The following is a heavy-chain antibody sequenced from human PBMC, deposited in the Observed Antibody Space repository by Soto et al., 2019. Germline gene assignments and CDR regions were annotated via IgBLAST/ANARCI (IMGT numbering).Heavy chain of an antibody. V-gene: IGHV3-33*01. J-gene: IGHJ4*02. D-gene: IGHD3-22*01. CDR3: ARDYYDSSGYCPFDY. Sequence: GGSLRLSCAASGFTFSSYGMHWVRQAPGKGLEWVAVIWYDGSNKYYADSVKGRFTISRDNSKNTLYLQMNSLRAEDTAVYYCARDYYDSSGYCPFDYWGQGTLVTVSS. CDR2: IWYDGSNK. CDR1: GFTFSSYG.